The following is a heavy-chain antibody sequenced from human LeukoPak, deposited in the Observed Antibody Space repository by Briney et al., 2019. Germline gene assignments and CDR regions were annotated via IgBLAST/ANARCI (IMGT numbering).Heavy chain of an antibody. D-gene: IGHD3-22*01. J-gene: IGHJ3*02. Sequence: GASVKVSCKASGGTFSSYAISWVRRAPGQGLEWMGRIIPILGIANYAQKFQGRVTITADKSTSTAYMELSSLRSEDTAVYYCARGWATYYYDSSGYSDAFDIWGQGTMVTVSS. CDR3: ARGWATYYYDSSGYSDAFDI. V-gene: IGHV1-69*04. CDR1: GGTFSSYA. CDR2: IIPILGIA.